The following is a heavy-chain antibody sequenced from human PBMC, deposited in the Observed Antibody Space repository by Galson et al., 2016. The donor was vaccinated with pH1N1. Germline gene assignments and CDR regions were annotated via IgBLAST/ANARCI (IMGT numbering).Heavy chain of an antibody. Sequence: SLRLSCAASGFTVSSTDMIWVRQAPGKGLEWVSLLYTSGFTYYADSVKGRFTISRDNSKHTLYLQRNSLTAEDTAVYYCARRKESRSLTLDYWGQGTLVTASS. CDR3: ARRKESRSLTLDY. V-gene: IGHV3-53*01. CDR2: LYTSGFT. CDR1: GFTVSSTD. D-gene: IGHD6-6*01. J-gene: IGHJ4*02.